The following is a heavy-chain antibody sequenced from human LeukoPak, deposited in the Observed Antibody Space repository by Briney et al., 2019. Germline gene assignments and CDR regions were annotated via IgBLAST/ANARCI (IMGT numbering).Heavy chain of an antibody. V-gene: IGHV1-2*02. Sequence: APVKVSCKASGYTFTDSYMHWVRQAPGQGLEWMGWINPNSGGTKYAQKFQGRVTMTRDTSISTAYMELSRLRSDDTAVYYCARDGDAGAFDIWGQGTMVTVSS. D-gene: IGHD7-27*01. J-gene: IGHJ3*02. CDR1: GYTFTDSY. CDR3: ARDGDAGAFDI. CDR2: INPNSGGT.